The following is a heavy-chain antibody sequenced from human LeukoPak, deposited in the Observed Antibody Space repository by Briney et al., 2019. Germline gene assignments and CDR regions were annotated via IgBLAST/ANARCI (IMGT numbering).Heavy chain of an antibody. CDR3: ARKLRLGGNWFDP. Sequence: GASAKVSCKASGYTFTGYYMHWVRQAPGQGLEWMGKIIPISGTTDYAQKFQGRVTFTANESTSTAYMELSSLRSEDTALYYCARKLRLGGNWFDPWGQGTLVTVSS. D-gene: IGHD1-26*01. J-gene: IGHJ5*02. CDR2: IIPISGTT. CDR1: GYTFTGYY. V-gene: IGHV1-69*13.